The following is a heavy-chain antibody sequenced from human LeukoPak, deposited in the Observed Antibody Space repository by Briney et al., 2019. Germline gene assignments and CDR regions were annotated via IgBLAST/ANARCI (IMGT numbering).Heavy chain of an antibody. CDR1: GYTFTGYY. CDR2: INPNSGGT. Sequence: ASVKVSCKASGYTFTGYYMHWVRQAPGQGLEWMGWINPNSGGTNYAQKFQGRVTMTRDTSISTAYMELSRLRSDDTAVYYCARDRLVVVPAAMVNWFDPWGQGTLVIVSS. CDR3: ARDRLVVVPAAMVNWFDP. J-gene: IGHJ5*02. V-gene: IGHV1-2*02. D-gene: IGHD2-2*01.